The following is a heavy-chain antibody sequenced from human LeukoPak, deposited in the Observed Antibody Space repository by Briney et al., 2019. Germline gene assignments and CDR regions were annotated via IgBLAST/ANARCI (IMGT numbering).Heavy chain of an antibody. J-gene: IGHJ6*02. Sequence: YADSVKGRFTISRDNAKNSLYLQMNSLRAEDTAVYYCAREGRSATVTTVAYGYYYYYGMDVWGQGTTVTVSS. V-gene: IGHV3-11*01. CDR3: AREGRSATVTTVAYGYYYYYGMDV. D-gene: IGHD4-17*01.